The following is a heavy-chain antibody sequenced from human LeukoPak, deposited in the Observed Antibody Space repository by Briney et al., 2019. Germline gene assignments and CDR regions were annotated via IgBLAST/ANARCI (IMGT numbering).Heavy chain of an antibody. V-gene: IGHV1-18*01. Sequence: ASVKVSCKASGYTFTSYGINWVRQATGQGLEWMGWISTYNGYTNYAQNLQGRVTMTTDTSTSTAYMELRSLRSDDTAVYYCAGSSNYYDSSGYYYWGQGTLVTVSS. CDR2: ISTYNGYT. J-gene: IGHJ4*02. D-gene: IGHD3-22*01. CDR3: AGSSNYYDSSGYYY. CDR1: GYTFTSYG.